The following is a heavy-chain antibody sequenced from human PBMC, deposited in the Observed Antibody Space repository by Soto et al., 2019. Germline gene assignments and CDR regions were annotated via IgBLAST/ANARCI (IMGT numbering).Heavy chain of an antibody. CDR2: LYNTGST. Sequence: SETLSLTCTVSGASISRYYWSWIRQSPGKGLEWIGYLYNTGSTIYNPSLKSRVTISVDTSKNQFSLKLTSVTAADTAVYYCARDKITGLFDYGGQGTLVTVSS. V-gene: IGHV4-59*12. D-gene: IGHD2-8*02. J-gene: IGHJ4*02. CDR1: GASISRYY. CDR3: ARDKITGLFDY.